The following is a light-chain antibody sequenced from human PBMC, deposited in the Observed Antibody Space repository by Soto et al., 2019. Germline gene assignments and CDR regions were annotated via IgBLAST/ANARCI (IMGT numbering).Light chain of an antibody. J-gene: IGLJ1*01. V-gene: IGLV2-8*01. CDR1: SSDVGAYNY. CDR2: EVS. CDR3: SSYAGTNNLLYV. Sequence: QSALTQPPSASGSPGQSVTISCSGTSSDVGAYNYVSWYQQHPGKAPRLLIYEVSQRPSGVPDWFSGSKSANTASLTVSGLQPEDEADYYCSSYAGTNNLLYVFGTGTKVTV.